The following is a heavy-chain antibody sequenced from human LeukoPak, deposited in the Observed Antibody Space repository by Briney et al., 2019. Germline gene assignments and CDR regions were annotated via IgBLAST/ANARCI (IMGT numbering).Heavy chain of an antibody. V-gene: IGHV5-51*01. J-gene: IGHJ4*02. D-gene: IGHD2-2*01. CDR3: VRGYFSISTCRRLDY. CDR1: VYSFMSYW. Sequence: GESLKISCKGSVYSFMSYWIGWVRQMPGKGLEWMGIIYPGDSDTRYSPSFQGQVTISADKSITTAYLQWSSLKASKTAMYYSVRGYFSISTCRRLDYWGQGTLVTVSS. CDR2: IYPGDSDT.